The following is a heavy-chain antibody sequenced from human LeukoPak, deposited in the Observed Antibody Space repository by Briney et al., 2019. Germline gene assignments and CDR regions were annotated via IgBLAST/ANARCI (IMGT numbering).Heavy chain of an antibody. V-gene: IGHV1-2*02. CDR3: ARANFLYCSSTTCLFDY. D-gene: IGHD2-2*01. CDR2: INPNDGDT. Sequence: GASVKVSRKASGYTFTDYYMHWVGQAPGQGFEWMGWINPNDGDTNYAQKFQGRVTMTRDTSISTAHMEVSRLRSDDTAVYYCARANFLYCSSTTCLFDYWGQGTLVTVSS. J-gene: IGHJ4*02. CDR1: GYTFTDYY.